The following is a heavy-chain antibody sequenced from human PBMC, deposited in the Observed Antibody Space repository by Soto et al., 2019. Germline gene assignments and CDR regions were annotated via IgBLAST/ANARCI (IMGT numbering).Heavy chain of an antibody. CDR1: GGTFSSYA. CDR3: ARSQGSSTSLEIYYYYYYGMDV. J-gene: IGHJ6*02. V-gene: IGHV1-69*13. CDR2: IIPISDTT. D-gene: IGHD2-2*01. Sequence: ASVKVSCKASGGTFSSYAISWVRQAPGQGHEWMGGIIPISDTTNYAQKFQGRVTITADESTSTAYMELSSLRSEDTAVYYCARSQGSSTSLEIYYYYYYGMDVWGQGTTVTVSS.